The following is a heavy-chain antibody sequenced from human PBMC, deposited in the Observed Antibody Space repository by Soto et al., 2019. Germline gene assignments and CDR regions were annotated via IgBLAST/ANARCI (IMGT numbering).Heavy chain of an antibody. CDR1: GFTFSSYA. CDR2: ISGSGGST. D-gene: IGHD2-15*01. V-gene: IGHV3-23*01. Sequence: PGGSLRLSCAASGFTFSSYAMSWVRQAPGKGLEWVSAISGSGGSTYYADSVNGRFTISRDNSKNTLYLQMNSLRAEDTAVYYCVKTKSLREEDIVVVVAATDYWGQGTLVTVSS. J-gene: IGHJ4*02. CDR3: VKTKSLREEDIVVVVAATDY.